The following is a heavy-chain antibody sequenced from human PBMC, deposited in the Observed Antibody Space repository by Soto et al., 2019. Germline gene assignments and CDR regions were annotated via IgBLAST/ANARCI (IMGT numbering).Heavy chain of an antibody. Sequence: PGGSLRLSCVASGFTFSSYWMTWVRQAPGKGLEWVGNIKQDGGEKNYVDSVKGRFTISRDNAKNSLYLQMNSMRAEDTAVYYCAKLGILTGPNFDYWGQGTLVTVSS. D-gene: IGHD3-9*01. J-gene: IGHJ4*02. CDR1: GFTFSSYW. CDR2: IKQDGGEK. CDR3: AKLGILTGPNFDY. V-gene: IGHV3-7*02.